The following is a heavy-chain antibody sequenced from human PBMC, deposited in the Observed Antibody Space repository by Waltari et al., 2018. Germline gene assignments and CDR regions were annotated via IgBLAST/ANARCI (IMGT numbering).Heavy chain of an antibody. V-gene: IGHV4-4*02. CDR3: ARDRGRGLYLDT. D-gene: IGHD2-15*01. Sequence: QLQLQESGPGLVKPSGTLSLICAVSGDSMNYWWSWVRQPPGKGLEWIGQVLGSGRTNYNPSFASRVTISLDTSTHQFALKMTSATAADTALYYCARDRGRGLYLDTWGRESWSLSPQ. J-gene: IGHJ4*02. CDR2: VLGSGRT. CDR1: GDSMNYW.